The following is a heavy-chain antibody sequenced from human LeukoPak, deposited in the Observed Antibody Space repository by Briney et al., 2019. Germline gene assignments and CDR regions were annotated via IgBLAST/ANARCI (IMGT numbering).Heavy chain of an antibody. Sequence: NPSETLSPTCTVSGYSISSGYYWGWIRQPPGKGLEWIGSIYHSGSTYYNPSLKSRVTISVDTSKNQFSLELSSVTAADTAVYYCARVDYDYVWGSYRDAFDIWGQGTMVTVSS. J-gene: IGHJ3*02. CDR2: IYHSGST. CDR3: ARVDYDYVWGSYRDAFDI. V-gene: IGHV4-38-2*02. CDR1: GYSISSGYY. D-gene: IGHD3-16*01.